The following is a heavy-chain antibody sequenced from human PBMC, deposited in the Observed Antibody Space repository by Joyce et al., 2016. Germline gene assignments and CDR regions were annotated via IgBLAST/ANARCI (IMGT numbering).Heavy chain of an antibody. Sequence: EVQLVESGGRLIQPGGSLRRSCAASGFTVSSSYMSWVSQAPGKGLEWVSLIYSSGSTYYADSVKGRFTISRDNSKNTLYLQTNSLRADDTAVYYCARALPDYYYYYMDVWGNGTTVTVSS. CDR1: GFTVSSSY. CDR3: ARALPDYYYYYMDV. CDR2: IYSSGST. V-gene: IGHV3-53*01. J-gene: IGHJ6*03.